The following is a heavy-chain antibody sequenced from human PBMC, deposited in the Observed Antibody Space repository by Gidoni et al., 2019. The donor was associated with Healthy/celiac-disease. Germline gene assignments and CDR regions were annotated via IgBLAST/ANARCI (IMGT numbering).Heavy chain of an antibody. CDR1: GGTFSSYA. D-gene: IGHD3-22*01. CDR2: IIPIFGTA. Sequence: QVQLVQSGAEVKKPGSSVKVSCKASGGTFSSYAISWVRQAPGQGLEWMGWIIPIFGTANYAQKFQGRVTITADESTSTAYMELSSLRSEDTAVYYCALTFSYYYDSSGYSYYFDYWGQGTLVTVSS. J-gene: IGHJ4*02. CDR3: ALTFSYYYDSSGYSYYFDY. V-gene: IGHV1-69*01.